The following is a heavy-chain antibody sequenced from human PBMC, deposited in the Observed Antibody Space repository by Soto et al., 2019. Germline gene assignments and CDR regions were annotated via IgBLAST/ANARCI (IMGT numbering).Heavy chain of an antibody. Sequence: PGGSLRLSCAASGFTFNRYAMSWVRQAPGKGLEWVSTIIGSGGSTYYADSVKGRFSVSRDNSKNTLYLQMNSLRAEDTAVYYCAKGRNYYDSSGSDYWDQGTLVTVSS. D-gene: IGHD3-22*01. CDR2: IIGSGGST. CDR3: AKGRNYYDSSGSDY. J-gene: IGHJ4*02. CDR1: GFTFNRYA. V-gene: IGHV3-23*01.